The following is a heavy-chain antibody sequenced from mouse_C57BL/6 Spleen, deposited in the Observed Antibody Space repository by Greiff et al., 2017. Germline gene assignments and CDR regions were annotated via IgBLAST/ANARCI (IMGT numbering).Heavy chain of an antibody. D-gene: IGHD1-1*01. Sequence: VQLQQSGPELVKPGASVKISCKASGYTFTDYYMNWVKQSHGKSLEWIGDINPNNGGTSYNQKFKGKATLTVDKSSSTAYMEHRRLTSDDSAVYYCARGSTVVAPFDVWGTGTTVTVSS. CDR2: INPNNGGT. CDR3: ARGSTVVAPFDV. V-gene: IGHV1-26*01. J-gene: IGHJ1*03. CDR1: GYTFTDYY.